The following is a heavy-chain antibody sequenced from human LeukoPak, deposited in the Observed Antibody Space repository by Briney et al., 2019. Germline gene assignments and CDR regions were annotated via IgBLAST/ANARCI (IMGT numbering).Heavy chain of an antibody. CDR1: GGTFSSYA. V-gene: IGHV1-69*05. CDR2: IIPIFGTA. CDR3: ARDRGSYYYDSSGYYYFDY. J-gene: IGHJ4*02. Sequence: SVKVSCKASGGTFSSYAISWVRQAPGQGLEWMGRIIPIFGTANYAQKFQGRVTITTDESTSTAYMELSSLRSDDTAVYYCARDRGSYYYDSSGYYYFDYWGQGTLVTVSS. D-gene: IGHD3-22*01.